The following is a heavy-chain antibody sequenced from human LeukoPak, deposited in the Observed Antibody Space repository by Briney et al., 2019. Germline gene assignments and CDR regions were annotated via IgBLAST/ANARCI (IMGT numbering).Heavy chain of an antibody. V-gene: IGHV3-23*01. CDR3: ARGADPSRSCPGPDYFYYYMDV. CDR1: GFTYTNYA. J-gene: IGHJ6*03. Sequence: GGSLRLSCAASGFTYTNYAMIWVRQAPGKGLEWVSRITGNGDNTYYADSVKGRFTISRDNAKNSLYLQMNSLRAEDTALYYCARGADPSRSCPGPDYFYYYMDVWGKGTTVTVSS. CDR2: ITGNGDNT. D-gene: IGHD6-13*01.